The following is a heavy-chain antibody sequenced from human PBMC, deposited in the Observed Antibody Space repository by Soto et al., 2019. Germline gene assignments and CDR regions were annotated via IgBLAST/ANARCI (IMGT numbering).Heavy chain of an antibody. J-gene: IGHJ4*02. Sequence: SETLSLTCAVSGGSISSGGYSWSWIRQPPGKGLEWIGYIYHSGSTYYNPSLKSRVTISVDRSKNQFSLKLSSVTAADTAVYYCARATYYYDSSGYSDRVLDYWGQGTLVTSPQ. CDR2: IYHSGST. CDR1: GGSISSGGYS. D-gene: IGHD3-22*01. CDR3: ARATYYYDSSGYSDRVLDY. V-gene: IGHV4-30-2*01.